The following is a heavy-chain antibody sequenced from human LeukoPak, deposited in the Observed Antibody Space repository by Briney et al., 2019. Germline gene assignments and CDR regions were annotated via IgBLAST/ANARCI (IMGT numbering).Heavy chain of an antibody. D-gene: IGHD6-19*01. V-gene: IGHV1-24*01. CDR3: ATDKRSGWWFDY. J-gene: IGHJ4*02. CDR2: FDPEDGET. Sequence: ASVKVSYKVSGYTLTELSMHWVRQAPGKGVDWMGGFDPEDGETIYAQKFQGRVTMTEDTSTDTAYMELSSLRSEDTAVYYCATDKRSGWWFDYWGQGTLVTASS. CDR1: GYTLTELS.